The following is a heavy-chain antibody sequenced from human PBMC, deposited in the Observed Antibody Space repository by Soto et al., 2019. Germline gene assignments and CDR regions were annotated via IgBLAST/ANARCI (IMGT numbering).Heavy chain of an antibody. V-gene: IGHV4-39*01. Sequence: PSETLSLTCTVSGGSISSSSYYWGWIRQPLGKGLEWIGSIYYSGSTYYNPSLKSRVTISVDTSKNQFSLKLSSVTAADTAVYYCAGYYDFWSGYYTTGAYFDYWGQGTLVTVS. CDR2: IYYSGST. CDR1: GGSISSSSYY. D-gene: IGHD3-3*01. J-gene: IGHJ4*02. CDR3: AGYYDFWSGYYTTGAYFDY.